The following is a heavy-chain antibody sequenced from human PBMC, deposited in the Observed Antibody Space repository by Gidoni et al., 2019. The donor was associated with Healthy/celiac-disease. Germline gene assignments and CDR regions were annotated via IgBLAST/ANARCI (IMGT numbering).Heavy chain of an antibody. CDR1: GFTFSSYG. Sequence: QVQLVESGGGVVQPGRSLRLSCAASGFTFSSYGMHWVRQAPGKGLEWVAVRWYDGRNKYYADSVKGRFTISRDNSKNTLYLQMNSLRAEDTAVYYCAREILGGYDYAFDIWGQGTMVTVSS. V-gene: IGHV3-33*01. CDR3: AREILGGYDYAFDI. J-gene: IGHJ3*02. CDR2: RWYDGRNK. D-gene: IGHD5-12*01.